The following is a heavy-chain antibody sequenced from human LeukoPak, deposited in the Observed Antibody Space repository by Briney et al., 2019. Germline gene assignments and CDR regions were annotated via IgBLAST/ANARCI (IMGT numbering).Heavy chain of an antibody. CDR3: ARDPYYSI. D-gene: IGHD3-16*01. Sequence: PSETLSLTCAVYGGSFSAYYWSWIRQAPGKGLEWIGEINHSGSTNYNPSLESRVALSVATSKNQDQFSLKLSSVTAADTAVYFCARDPYYSIWGPGTLVTVSS. CDR2: INHSGST. J-gene: IGHJ4*02. CDR1: GGSFSAYY. V-gene: IGHV4-34*01.